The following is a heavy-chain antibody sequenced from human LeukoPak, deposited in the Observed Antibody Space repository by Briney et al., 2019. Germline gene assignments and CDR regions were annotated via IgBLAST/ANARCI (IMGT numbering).Heavy chain of an antibody. CDR3: ASGPLSRPFDY. CDR1: GFTFSSSW. D-gene: IGHD2-15*01. V-gene: IGHV3-7*05. Sequence: GGSLRLSCTASGFTFSSSWTSWVRQAPGKGLEWVANIKQDGSDKHYVDSVKGRFTISRDNAKNSLYLQMDSLRAEDTAVYYCASGPLSRPFDYWGQGTLVTVSS. CDR2: IKQDGSDK. J-gene: IGHJ4*02.